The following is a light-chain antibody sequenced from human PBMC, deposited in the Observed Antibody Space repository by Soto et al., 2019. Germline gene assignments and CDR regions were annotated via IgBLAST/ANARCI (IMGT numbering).Light chain of an antibody. CDR2: DAS. V-gene: IGKV3-11*01. CDR3: QQRSNWPIT. Sequence: IVLTQSPVTLSLSPWERATLSCRASQSISNYLTWYQQKPGQAPRLLIYDASNRATGIPARFSGSGSGTDFTLTISSLEPEDFAVYYCQQRSNWPITFGQGTRLEIK. CDR1: QSISNY. J-gene: IGKJ5*01.